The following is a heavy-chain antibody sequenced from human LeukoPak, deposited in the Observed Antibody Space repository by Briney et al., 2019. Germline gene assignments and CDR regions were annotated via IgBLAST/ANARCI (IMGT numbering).Heavy chain of an antibody. D-gene: IGHD2-15*01. J-gene: IGHJ2*01. V-gene: IGHV4-59*02. CDR3: ARVPVPVGYCSGGSCYWYFDL. CDR1: GGSVSSYY. Sequence: SETLSLTCTVSGGSVSSYYWSWIRQTPEKGLEWIGYMSYGGRTDYGPSLKSRVTMSVDTSKNQFSLKMSYVTAADTGVYYCARVPVPVGYCSGGSCYWYFDLWGRGTLVTVSS. CDR2: MSYGGRT.